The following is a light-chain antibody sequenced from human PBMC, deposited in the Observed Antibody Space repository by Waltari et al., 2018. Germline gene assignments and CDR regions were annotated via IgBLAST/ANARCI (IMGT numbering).Light chain of an antibody. J-gene: IGKJ2*01. V-gene: IGKV1-39*01. CDR2: AAS. CDR3: QQSYTTPYT. CDR1: QLVDNF. Sequence: DIQMTQSPSSLSVSVGDRVTITCRASQLVDNFLNWYQQKPGQDPSLLIYAASSLHSGVPSRFSGRGSGTDFTLTISSLQPEDFATYYCQQSYTTPYTFGQGTRLDIK.